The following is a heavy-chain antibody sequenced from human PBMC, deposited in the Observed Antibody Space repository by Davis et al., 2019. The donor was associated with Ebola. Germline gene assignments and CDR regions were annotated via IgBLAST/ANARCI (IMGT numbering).Heavy chain of an antibody. CDR2: IDHSGTT. V-gene: IGHV4-34*01. J-gene: IGHJ3*02. Sequence: SETLSLTCAMNGGSLSAYYWSWIRQPPGKGLEWIAEIDHSGTTNYNSSLRSRVAISVDTSKNHFSLQLLSVTAADTAVYYCAFVGVNTKGDARDIWGQGTKVVVSS. CDR3: AFVGVNTKGDARDI. D-gene: IGHD1-26*01. CDR1: GGSLSAYY.